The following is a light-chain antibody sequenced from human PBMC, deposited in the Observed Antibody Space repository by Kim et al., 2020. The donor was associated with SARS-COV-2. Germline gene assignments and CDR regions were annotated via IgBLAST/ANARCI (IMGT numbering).Light chain of an antibody. J-gene: IGLJ3*02. Sequence: QSALTQPASVSGSPGQSITISCTGPSSDVGGYKYVSWYQQHPGKAPKLMIYDVSKRPSGVSNRFSGSKSGNTASLTISGLQAEDEADYYCCLYTSSSTYCVFGGGTQLTVL. V-gene: IGLV2-14*01. CDR1: SSDVGGYKY. CDR3: CLYTSSSTYCV. CDR2: DVS.